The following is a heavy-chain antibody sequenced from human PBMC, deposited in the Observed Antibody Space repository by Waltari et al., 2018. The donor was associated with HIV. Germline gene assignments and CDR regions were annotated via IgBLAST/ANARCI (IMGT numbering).Heavy chain of an antibody. Sequence: EVQLVESGGGLVQPGGSLRLSCAASGFTCSSYWMSWVRQAPGKGLEWVANIKQDGSEKYYVDSVKGRFTISRDNAKNSLYLQMNSLRAEDTAVYYCARYEMATIEVEAFDIWGQGTMVTVSS. D-gene: IGHD5-12*01. CDR1: GFTCSSYW. V-gene: IGHV3-7*01. CDR2: IKQDGSEK. J-gene: IGHJ3*02. CDR3: ARYEMATIEVEAFDI.